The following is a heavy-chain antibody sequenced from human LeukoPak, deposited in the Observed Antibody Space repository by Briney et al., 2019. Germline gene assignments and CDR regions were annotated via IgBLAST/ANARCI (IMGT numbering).Heavy chain of an antibody. D-gene: IGHD2-2*01. CDR1: GYTFTSYG. CDR2: ISAYNGNT. Sequence: ASVKVSCKASGYTFTSYGISWVRQAPGQGLEWMGWISAYNGNTNYAQKLQGRVTMTTDTSTITAYMELRSLRSDDTAVYYCARTEYCSSTSCRTDLDYWGQGTLVTVSS. V-gene: IGHV1-18*01. J-gene: IGHJ4*02. CDR3: ARTEYCSSTSCRTDLDY.